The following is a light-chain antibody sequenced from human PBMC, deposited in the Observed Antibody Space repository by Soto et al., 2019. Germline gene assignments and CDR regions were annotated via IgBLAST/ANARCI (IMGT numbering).Light chain of an antibody. CDR1: NIGSKR. J-gene: IGLJ2*01. CDR2: NDN. V-gene: IGLV3-21*02. Sequence: SYELTQSSSVSVAPGQTARSTCGGNNIGSKRVHWYQHKAGQAPVLAVYNDNVRPSGIPERFSGSNSGNTATLIISRVEGGDEADYYCQVWDSSGDWIFGGGTKLTVL. CDR3: QVWDSSGDWI.